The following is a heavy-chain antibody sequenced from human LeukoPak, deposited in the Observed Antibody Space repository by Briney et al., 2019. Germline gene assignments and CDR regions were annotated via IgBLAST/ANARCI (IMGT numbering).Heavy chain of an antibody. CDR2: ISGSGGST. Sequence: GGSLRLSCAASGFTFSSYAMSWVRQAPGKGLEWVSAISGSGGSTYYADSVKGRFTISRDNSKNTLYLQMNSLRAEDTAVYYCAKVAADSSGWYENYYYGMDVWGQGTTVTVSS. J-gene: IGHJ6*02. D-gene: IGHD6-19*01. CDR3: AKVAADSSGWYENYYYGMDV. CDR1: GFTFSSYA. V-gene: IGHV3-23*01.